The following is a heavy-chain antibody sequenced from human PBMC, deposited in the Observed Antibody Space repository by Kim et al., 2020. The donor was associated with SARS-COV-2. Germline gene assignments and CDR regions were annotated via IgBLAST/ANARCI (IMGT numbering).Heavy chain of an antibody. D-gene: IGHD6-13*01. J-gene: IGHJ4*02. Sequence: GGSLRLSCAASGFTFSSYAMSWVRQAPGKGLEWVSAISGSGGSTYYADSVKGRFTISRDNSKNTLYLQMNSLRAEDTAVYYCAKKRGYSSSWEDFDYWGQGTLVTVFS. CDR2: ISGSGGST. CDR3: AKKRGYSSSWEDFDY. CDR1: GFTFSSYA. V-gene: IGHV3-23*01.